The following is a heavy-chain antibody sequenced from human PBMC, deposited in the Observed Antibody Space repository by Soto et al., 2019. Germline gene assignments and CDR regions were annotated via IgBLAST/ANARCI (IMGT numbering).Heavy chain of an antibody. J-gene: IGHJ4*02. Sequence: GGSLRLSWAASGFTFDYYAMHWVRQAPGKGLEWVSGISLNSGSIGYADSVKGRFTISRDNAKNSLYLQMNSLRAEDTALYYCARCIGSDFWSGYRSWGQGTLVTVSS. CDR3: ARCIGSDFWSGYRS. V-gene: IGHV3-9*01. CDR1: GFTFDYYA. D-gene: IGHD3-3*01. CDR2: ISLNSGSI.